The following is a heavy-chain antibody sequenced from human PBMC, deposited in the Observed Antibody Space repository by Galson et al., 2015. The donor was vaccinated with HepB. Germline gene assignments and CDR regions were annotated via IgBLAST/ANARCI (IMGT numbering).Heavy chain of an antibody. CDR1: GGTFSSYA. Sequence: SVKVSCKASGGTFSSYAISWVRQAPGQGLEWMGGIIPIFGTANYAQKFQGRVTITADESTSTAYMELSSLRSEDTAVYYCASSPQWLAPSPRFDYWGQGTLVTVSS. J-gene: IGHJ4*02. D-gene: IGHD6-19*01. CDR3: ASSPQWLAPSPRFDY. V-gene: IGHV1-69*13. CDR2: IIPIFGTA.